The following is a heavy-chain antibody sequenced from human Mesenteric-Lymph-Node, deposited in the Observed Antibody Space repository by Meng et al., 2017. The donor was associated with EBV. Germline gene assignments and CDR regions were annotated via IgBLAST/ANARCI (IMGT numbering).Heavy chain of an antibody. D-gene: IGHD2-8*01. CDR3: ARRSEVYAIESYNWFDT. V-gene: IGHV4-34*01. CDR1: GGSFSGYF. Sequence: QVHLQQWGAGLLKPSETLSLTCAVYGGSFSGYFSTWIRQPPGKGLEWIGEISHTGGTNYNPSLKSRVTISLDTSKNQFSLKLSSVTAADTAVYYCARRSEVYAIESYNWFDTWGQGPLVTVSS. CDR2: ISHTGGT. J-gene: IGHJ5*02.